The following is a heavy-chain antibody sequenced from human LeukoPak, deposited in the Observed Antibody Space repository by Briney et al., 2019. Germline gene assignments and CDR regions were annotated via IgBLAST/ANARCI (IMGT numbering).Heavy chain of an antibody. CDR3: ARGSRYYDFWSGYYTGIRYYYYMDV. CDR1: GGTFSSYA. Sequence: SVKVSCKAAGGTFSSYAISWVRQAPGQGLEWMGGIIPIFGTANYAQKFQGRVTITADESTSTAYMELSSLRSEDTAVYYCARGSRYYDFWSGYYTGIRYYYYMDVWGKGTTVTVSS. V-gene: IGHV1-69*13. CDR2: IIPIFGTA. J-gene: IGHJ6*03. D-gene: IGHD3-3*01.